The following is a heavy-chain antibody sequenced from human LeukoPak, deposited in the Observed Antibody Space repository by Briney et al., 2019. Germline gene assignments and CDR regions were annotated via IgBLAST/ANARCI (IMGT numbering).Heavy chain of an antibody. Sequence: SGGSLRLSCEASGFIFSSYSINWVRQAPGKGPEWVSSISSGGTKIYYADSVKGRFTISRDDVKKSVYLQMNSLRVEDTAVYYCARDFLAAGDYWGQGTQVTVSS. J-gene: IGHJ4*02. D-gene: IGHD6-13*01. CDR1: GFIFSSYS. V-gene: IGHV3-21*01. CDR3: ARDFLAAGDY. CDR2: ISSGGTKI.